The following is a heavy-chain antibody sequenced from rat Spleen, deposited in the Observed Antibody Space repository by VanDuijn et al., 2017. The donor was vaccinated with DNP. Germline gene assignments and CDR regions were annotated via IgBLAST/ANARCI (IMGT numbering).Heavy chain of an antibody. J-gene: IGHJ3*01. CDR1: DYTFTTYY. CDR3: ATGTLAY. CDR2: IHTGSGGT. V-gene: IGHV1-43*01. Sequence: QVQLQQSGTELAKPGSSVKISCKTSDYTFTTYYIGWIKQTAGQGLEYLGYIHTGSGGTNYNEKFKGKATLTVDKSSSTALMQLSSLTPDDSAVYYCATGTLAYWGQGTLVTVSS.